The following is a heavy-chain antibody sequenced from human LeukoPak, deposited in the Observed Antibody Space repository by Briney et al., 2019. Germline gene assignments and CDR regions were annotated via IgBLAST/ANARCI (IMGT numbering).Heavy chain of an antibody. CDR1: GGSVSSSIYY. CDR2: IYYSGST. CDR3: ASRNDILTGYVFDF. J-gene: IGHJ4*02. Sequence: PSETLSLTCTVSGGSVSSSIYYWGWIRQPPGKGLEWIGSIYYSGSTSYNPSLKSRVTISVDTSKNQFSLKLTSVTAADTAVYYCASRNDILTGYVFDFWCQGTLVTVSS. V-gene: IGHV4-39*01. D-gene: IGHD3-9*01.